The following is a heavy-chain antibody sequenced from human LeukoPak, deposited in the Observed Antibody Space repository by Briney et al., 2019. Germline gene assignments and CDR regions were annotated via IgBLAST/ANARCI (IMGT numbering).Heavy chain of an antibody. Sequence: GGSLRLSCAASGFTFSNAWLSWARQAPGKGLEWDSYISSSGSTIYYADSVKGRFTISRDNAKNTLYLQMNSLRAEDTAVYYCASGHDSSGYFSLDYWGQGTLVTVSS. CDR1: GFTFSNAW. V-gene: IGHV3-11*04. CDR3: ASGHDSSGYFSLDY. CDR2: ISSSGSTI. D-gene: IGHD3-22*01. J-gene: IGHJ4*02.